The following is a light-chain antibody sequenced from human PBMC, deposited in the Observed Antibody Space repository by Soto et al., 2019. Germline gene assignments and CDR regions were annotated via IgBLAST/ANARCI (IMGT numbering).Light chain of an antibody. CDR3: MQGTYWPPT. CDR2: TVS. J-gene: IGKJ1*01. V-gene: IGKV2-30*01. CDR1: QSVVYSDGNAY. Sequence: DVVMTQSPPSLPVTLGQPASISCRSSQSVVYSDGNAYLNWFQQRPGQSPRRLIYTVSNRDSGVPERCGGGGARTDFTLKISRVAAEDVVIYYCMQGTYWPPTFGQGTKVEI.